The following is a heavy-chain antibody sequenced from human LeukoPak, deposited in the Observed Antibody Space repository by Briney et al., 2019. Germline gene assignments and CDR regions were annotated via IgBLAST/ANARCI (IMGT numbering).Heavy chain of an antibody. V-gene: IGHV3-23*01. J-gene: IGHJ4*02. CDR1: GFTFSSYA. CDR2: ISGSGGST. D-gene: IGHD2-2*01. Sequence: GGSLRLSCAASGFTFSSYAMSWVRQAPGKGLEWVSAISGSGGSTYYADSVKGRFTISRDNSKNTLYLQMNSLRAEDTAVYYCAKESGIVGVPAAMYDYWGQGTLVTVSS. CDR3: AKESGIVGVPAAMYDY.